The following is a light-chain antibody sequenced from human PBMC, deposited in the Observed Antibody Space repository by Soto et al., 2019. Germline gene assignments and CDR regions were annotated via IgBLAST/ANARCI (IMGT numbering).Light chain of an antibody. Sequence: DIQMTQSPSSLPASVGDRVTIICRSSQGIRTDLGWYQQKPGKAPKRLIYAASSLDGGVPSRCSGSGSGTAFTLTLSSRQPEDFATYYCLKHNTYPYTFGQGTKLEIK. CDR1: QGIRTD. J-gene: IGKJ2*01. CDR2: AAS. V-gene: IGKV1-17*01. CDR3: LKHNTYPYT.